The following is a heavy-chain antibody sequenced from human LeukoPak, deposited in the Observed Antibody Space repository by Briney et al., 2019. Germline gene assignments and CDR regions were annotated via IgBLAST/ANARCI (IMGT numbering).Heavy chain of an antibody. CDR2: INGGSGNT. D-gene: IGHD3-22*01. CDR1: GYTFTDYT. Sequence: ASVKVSCKASGYTFTDYTMHWLRQAPGQRLDWMGWINGGSGNTKYSPEFQGRVTITRDASASTAYMELSSLRSEDTAVYYCTNPRYDSSGYYYVDWGQGTLVTVSS. V-gene: IGHV1-3*01. J-gene: IGHJ4*02. CDR3: TNPRYDSSGYYYVD.